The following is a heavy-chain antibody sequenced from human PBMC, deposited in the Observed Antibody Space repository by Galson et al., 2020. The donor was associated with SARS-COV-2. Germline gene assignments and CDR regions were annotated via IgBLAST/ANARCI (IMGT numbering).Heavy chain of an antibody. Sequence: GGSLRLSCAASGFTFSSYAMHWVRQAPGKGLEWVAVISYDGSNKYYADSVKGRFTISRDNSKNTLYLQMNSLRAEDTAVYYCARDASGSYWGAVDDWGQGTLVTVSS. D-gene: IGHD1-26*01. CDR2: ISYDGSNK. CDR1: GFTFSSYA. CDR3: ARDASGSYWGAVDD. V-gene: IGHV3-30*04. J-gene: IGHJ4*02.